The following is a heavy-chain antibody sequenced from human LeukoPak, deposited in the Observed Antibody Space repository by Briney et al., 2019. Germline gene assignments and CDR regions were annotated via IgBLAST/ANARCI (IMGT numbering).Heavy chain of an antibody. Sequence: GGSLRLSCAASGFTFSKYGMSWVRQAPGKGLVWVSRINHDGSSTNYADSVKGRFTISRDNAKNTLYLQMNSLRAEDTAVYYCVRDWGYDSSGYWQKYFDTWGQGTLVTVSS. CDR1: GFTFSKYG. V-gene: IGHV3-74*01. D-gene: IGHD3-22*01. J-gene: IGHJ4*02. CDR2: INHDGSST. CDR3: VRDWGYDSSGYWQKYFDT.